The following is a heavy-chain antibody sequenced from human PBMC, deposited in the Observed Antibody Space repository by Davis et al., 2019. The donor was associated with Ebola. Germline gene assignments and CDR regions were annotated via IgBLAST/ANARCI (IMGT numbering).Heavy chain of an antibody. V-gene: IGHV3-33*01. CDR1: GFTFSSYG. CDR3: ARQYSGYDMDFSYYGMDV. D-gene: IGHD5-12*01. Sequence: GGSLRLSCAASGFTFSSYGMHWVRQAPGKGLEWVAVIWYDGSNKYYADSVKGRFTISRDNAKHTLYLQMNSLRVEDTAVYYCARQYSGYDMDFSYYGMDVWGQGTTVTVS. CDR2: IWYDGSNK. J-gene: IGHJ6*02.